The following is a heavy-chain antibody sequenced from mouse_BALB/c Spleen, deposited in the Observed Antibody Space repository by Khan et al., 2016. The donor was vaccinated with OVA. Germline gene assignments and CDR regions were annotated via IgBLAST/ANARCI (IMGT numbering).Heavy chain of an antibody. J-gene: IGHJ3*01. CDR1: GFSLTGYG. V-gene: IGHV2-6-7*01. Sequence: QVQLKESGPGLVAPSQSLSITCTVSGFSLTGYGVNWVRQPPGKGLEWLGTIWGDGNPAYNSAPKSRLTTSTDNSKSQVFVKMHSLPTDDTARYYCARERYYYCRGLAYWVRGTLVTVSA. CDR2: IWGDGNP. D-gene: IGHD1-1*01. CDR3: ARERYYYCRGLAY.